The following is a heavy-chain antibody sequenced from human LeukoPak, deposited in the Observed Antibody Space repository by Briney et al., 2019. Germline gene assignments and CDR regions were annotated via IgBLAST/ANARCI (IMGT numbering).Heavy chain of an antibody. J-gene: IGHJ4*02. D-gene: IGHD3-22*01. V-gene: IGHV4-31*03. CDR3: ARGLHGYYYDSSGSRYFDY. Sequence: PSQTLSLTCTVSGGSISSGGYYWSWIRQHPGKGLEWIGYIYYSGSTYYNPSLKSRVTISVDTSKNQFSLKLSSVTAADTAVYYCARGLHGYYYDSSGSRYFDYWGQGTLVTVSS. CDR1: GGSISSGGYY. CDR2: IYYSGST.